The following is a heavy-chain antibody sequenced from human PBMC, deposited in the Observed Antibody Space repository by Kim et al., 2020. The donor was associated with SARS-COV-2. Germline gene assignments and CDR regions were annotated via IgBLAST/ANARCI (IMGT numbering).Heavy chain of an antibody. CDR1: GGSFRGYY. J-gene: IGHJ4*02. CDR2: INHSGST. D-gene: IGHD6-19*01. Sequence: SETLSLTCAVYGGSFRGYYWSWIRQPPGKGLEWIGEINHSGSTNYNPSLKSRVTISVDTSKNQFSLKLSSVTAADTAVYYCSRGTVGVTVAGWGDYFDYWGQGTLVTVSS. CDR3: SRGTVGVTVAGWGDYFDY. V-gene: IGHV4-34*01.